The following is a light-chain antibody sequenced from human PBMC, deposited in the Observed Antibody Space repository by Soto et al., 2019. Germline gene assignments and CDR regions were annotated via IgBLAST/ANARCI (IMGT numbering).Light chain of an antibody. CDR2: LAS. Sequence: IQLTQSPSSLSASVGDRVTITCRASQGSRNYLACYQQKPGKAPQLLICLASTLQGGVPPRFSGGGSGTEFSIPITSLQHEDVAPYYCQSLNSSPYTFGGGAKVDIK. V-gene: IGKV1-9*01. CDR1: QGSRNY. CDR3: QSLNSSPYT. J-gene: IGKJ4*01.